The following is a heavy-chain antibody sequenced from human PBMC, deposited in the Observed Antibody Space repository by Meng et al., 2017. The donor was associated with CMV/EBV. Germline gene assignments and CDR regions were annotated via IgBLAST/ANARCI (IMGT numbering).Heavy chain of an antibody. CDR2: INHSGST. V-gene: IGHV4-34*01. CDR3: ARGSWVYSDDDETTGLDY. Sequence: GSLRLSCAPYGGSFSGHYWSLIRQRPGKGLEWIGEINHSGSTNYNPSLKSRVTISVDASTNKFSLKLTSVTAADTAVYYCARGSWVYSDDDETTGLDYWGPGTLVTVSS. CDR1: GGSFSGHY. D-gene: IGHD5-12*01. J-gene: IGHJ4*02.